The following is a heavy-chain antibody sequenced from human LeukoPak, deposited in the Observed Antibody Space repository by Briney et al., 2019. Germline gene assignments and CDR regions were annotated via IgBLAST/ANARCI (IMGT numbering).Heavy chain of an antibody. CDR3: ARGPRYGESGYNLGPY. V-gene: IGHV1-2*02. J-gene: IGHJ4*02. CDR2: INPNSGGT. Sequence: RASVTVSFTASGYTFTVYYMHWVRQAPGQGLEWMGWINPNSGGTNYAQKCQGRVTMTRDTSINTGYMELTSLRTDDTAVYYCARGPRYGESGYNLGPYWGQGTLVTVSS. D-gene: IGHD5-12*01. CDR1: GYTFTVYY.